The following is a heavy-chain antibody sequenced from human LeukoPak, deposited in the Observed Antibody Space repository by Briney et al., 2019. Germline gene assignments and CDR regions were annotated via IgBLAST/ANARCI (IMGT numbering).Heavy chain of an antibody. CDR1: GCTFRSFG. V-gene: IGHV3-23*01. Sequence: GGSLRLSCEASGCTFRSFGMSWVRQAPGKGLEWVSGFSGSGGSTSYADSVKGRFTISRDMSKNTLYLQMNTLRAEDTAIYHCAKELPGYSFDYWGQGTLVTVSS. CDR2: FSGSGGST. J-gene: IGHJ4*02. CDR3: AKELPGYSFDY. D-gene: IGHD5-12*01.